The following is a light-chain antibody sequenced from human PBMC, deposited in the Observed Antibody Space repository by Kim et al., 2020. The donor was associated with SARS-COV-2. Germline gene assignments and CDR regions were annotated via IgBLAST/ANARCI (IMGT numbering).Light chain of an antibody. V-gene: IGLV1-44*01. CDR3: AAWDDKLKTLV. J-gene: IGLJ2*01. Sequence: GQRVTVPCSGGTSNVGSKTVSWYHLLPGSAPKVIIYLVDYGPSVAPNRFSGSRSGTSASLAISGLQSDDEAVYYCAAWDDKLKTLVFGGGTQLTVL. CDR2: LVD. CDR1: TSNVGSKT.